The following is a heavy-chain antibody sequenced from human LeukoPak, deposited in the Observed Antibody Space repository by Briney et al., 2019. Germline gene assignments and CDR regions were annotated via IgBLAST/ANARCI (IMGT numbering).Heavy chain of an antibody. Sequence: SETLSLTCAVYGGTFSGYYWSWIRLPPGKRLEWVGESNDSGGTNYNPSLKSRVTISADKSKNQVSLKLTSVTAADTTVYYCARDAGHQLSRRNYYAMDVWGQGTTVTVSS. J-gene: IGHJ6*02. CDR3: ARDAGHQLSRRNYYAMDV. D-gene: IGHD1-1*01. V-gene: IGHV4-34*01. CDR1: GGTFSGYY. CDR2: SNDSGGT.